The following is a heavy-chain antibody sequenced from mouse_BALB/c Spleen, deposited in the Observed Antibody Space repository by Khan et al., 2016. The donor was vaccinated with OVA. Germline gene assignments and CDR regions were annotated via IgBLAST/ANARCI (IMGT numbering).Heavy chain of an antibody. CDR1: GFTFSTYG. D-gene: IGHD1-1*01. Sequence: EVQLVESGGDLVKPGGSLKLSCAASGFTFSTYGMSWVRQAPDKRLEWVATVSTGGSYTYYPDSVKGRFTISRDNARHTLILQMSVLRSDDTAMVYCTRLAYYYDSEGFAYWGQGTLVTVSA. V-gene: IGHV5-6*01. CDR3: TRLAYYYDSEGFAY. J-gene: IGHJ3*01. CDR2: VSTGGSYT.